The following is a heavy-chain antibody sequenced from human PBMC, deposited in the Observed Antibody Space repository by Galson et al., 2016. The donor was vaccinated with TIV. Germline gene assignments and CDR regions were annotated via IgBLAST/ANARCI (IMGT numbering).Heavy chain of an antibody. CDR1: GFTFSAYA. Sequence: SLRLSCAASGFTFSAYAMSWVRQAPGKGLEWVSVVSGSGYSTYYADSVKGRFTISRDNSRNTVYLQMNSLRAEDTAVYYCAKGAAWDTSMGGVSFWFDYGGQGTLVTVSS. J-gene: IGHJ4*02. V-gene: IGHV3-23*01. D-gene: IGHD5-18*01. CDR3: AKGAAWDTSMGGVSFWFDY. CDR2: VSGSGYST.